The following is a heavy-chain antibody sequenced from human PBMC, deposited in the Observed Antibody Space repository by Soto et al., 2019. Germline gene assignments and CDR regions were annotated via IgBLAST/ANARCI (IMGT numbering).Heavy chain of an antibody. CDR2: ISGSGSSR. CDR1: GFTFSTYA. CDR3: AKELLRLGESLERYFDY. V-gene: IGHV3-23*01. J-gene: IGHJ4*02. Sequence: EVQLLESGGDLVQPGGSLRLSCAASGFTFSTYAKSWVRQAPGKGLEWVSAISGSGSSRYYADSAKGRFTISRDNSKNTLFLQLNSLRAEDTAVYYCAKELLRLGESLERYFDYWGQGTLVTVSS. D-gene: IGHD3-10*01.